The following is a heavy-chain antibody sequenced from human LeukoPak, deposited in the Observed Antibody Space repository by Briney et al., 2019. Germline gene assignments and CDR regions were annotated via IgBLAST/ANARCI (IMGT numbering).Heavy chain of an antibody. Sequence: GGSLRLSCAASGFTFSSYGMHWVRQAPGKGLEWVAAISYDGSNKYYPDSVKGRFTISRDNSKNTLYLQMNSLRAEDTAVYYCAKDGQLLWFGELLGPTDPYYYYGMDVWGQGTTVTVSS. CDR2: ISYDGSNK. CDR1: GFTFSSYG. CDR3: AKDGQLLWFGELLGPTDPYYYYGMDV. V-gene: IGHV3-30*18. D-gene: IGHD3-10*01. J-gene: IGHJ6*02.